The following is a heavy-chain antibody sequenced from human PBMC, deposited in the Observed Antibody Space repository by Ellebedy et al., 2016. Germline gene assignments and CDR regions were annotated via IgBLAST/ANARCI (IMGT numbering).Heavy chain of an antibody. CDR1: GFTFSGYT. D-gene: IGHD2-2*01. CDR2: ISAGSDIT. J-gene: IGHJ4*02. V-gene: IGHV3-23*01. CDR3: ARVSVANDY. Sequence: GESLKISXAASGFTFSGYTMNWVRQTPGKGLEWVSTISAGSDITRLADSVKGRYTISRDNFKNSVYLRMNSLRDEDTAIYYCARVSVANDYWGQGTLVTVSS.